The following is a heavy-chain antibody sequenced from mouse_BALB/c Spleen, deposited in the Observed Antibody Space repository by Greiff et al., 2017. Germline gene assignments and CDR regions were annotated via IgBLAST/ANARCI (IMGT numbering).Heavy chain of an antibody. Sequence: VKLMESGAELMKPGASVKISCKATGYTFSSYWIEWVKQRPGHGLEWIGEILPGSGSTNYNEKFKGKATFTADTSSNTAYMQLSSLTSEDSAVYFCARDYYGSSFYYAMDYWGQGTSVTVSS. CDR3: ARDYYGSSFYYAMDY. J-gene: IGHJ4*01. CDR2: ILPGSGST. CDR1: GYTFSSYW. V-gene: IGHV1-9*01. D-gene: IGHD1-1*01.